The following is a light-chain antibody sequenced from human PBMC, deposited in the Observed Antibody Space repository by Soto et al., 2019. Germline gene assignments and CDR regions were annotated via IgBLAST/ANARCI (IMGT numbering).Light chain of an antibody. J-gene: IGLJ2*01. V-gene: IGLV1-51*02. CDR2: ENN. CDR1: SSNIGSDY. Sequence: QSVLTQPPSVSAAAGQKVTISCSGSSSNIGSDYVSWYQQLPGTAPKLLIYENNKRSSGIPDLFSGSKSVTSATLGIIGLQTGDEAYYYCAAWDKSLSGGVFGGVTKLTVL. CDR3: AAWDKSLSGGV.